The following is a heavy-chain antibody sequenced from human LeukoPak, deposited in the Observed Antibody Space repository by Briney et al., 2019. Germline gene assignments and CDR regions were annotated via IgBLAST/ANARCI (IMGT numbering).Heavy chain of an antibody. CDR2: ISGSGGST. CDR3: AKARGYSGYEPTDY. Sequence: PGGSLRLSCAASGFTFSSYAMSWVRQAPGKGLEWVSAISGSGGSTYYADSVKGRFTISRDNSKNTLYLQMNSLRAEDTAVYYCAKARGYSGYEPTDYWGQGTLVTVSS. CDR1: GFTFSSYA. D-gene: IGHD5-12*01. J-gene: IGHJ4*02. V-gene: IGHV3-23*01.